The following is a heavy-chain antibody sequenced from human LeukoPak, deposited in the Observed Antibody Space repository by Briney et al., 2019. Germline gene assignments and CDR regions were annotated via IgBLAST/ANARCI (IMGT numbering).Heavy chain of an antibody. CDR2: INPNSGGT. J-gene: IGHJ4*02. CDR1: GYTFTGYY. V-gene: IGHV1-2*02. Sequence: GASVKVSCKASGYTFTGYYMHWVRQAPGQGLEWMGWINPNSGGTNYAQKFQGRVTMTRDTSISTAYMELSRLRSDDTAVYYCARGGPEYYDSSGHYYASFDYWGQGTLVTVSS. CDR3: ARGGPEYYDSSGHYYASFDY. D-gene: IGHD3-22*01.